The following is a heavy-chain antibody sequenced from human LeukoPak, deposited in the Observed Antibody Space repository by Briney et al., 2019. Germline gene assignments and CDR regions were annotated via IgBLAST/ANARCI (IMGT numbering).Heavy chain of an antibody. J-gene: IGHJ3*02. Sequence: GESLRLSCAAYVFTFSSYAMNWVRQAPGKGLEWVSAISGSGGSKYYADSVKGRFTISRDNSKNTLYLPMNSMRSEDTAVYYSAKEFVSWTKGGDAFDIWGQGTMVIVSS. CDR3: AKEFVSWTKGGDAFDI. D-gene: IGHD3-10*01. CDR1: VFTFSSYA. CDR2: ISGSGGSK. V-gene: IGHV3-23*01.